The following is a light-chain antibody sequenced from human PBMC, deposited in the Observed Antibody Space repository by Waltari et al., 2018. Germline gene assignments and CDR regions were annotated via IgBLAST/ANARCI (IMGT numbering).Light chain of an antibody. CDR2: WAS. V-gene: IGKV4-1*01. Sequence: DIVMTQSPDSLAVYLGDRAAINCRSSQSVLHASNHRNFLAWYQQKPGQSPKLLFYWASTRYSGVPDRFSASGTATDFTLTISNLQAEDVAVSYCQQYFTTPYTFGQGTKLDMK. CDR3: QQYFTTPYT. J-gene: IGKJ2*01. CDR1: QSVLHASNHRNF.